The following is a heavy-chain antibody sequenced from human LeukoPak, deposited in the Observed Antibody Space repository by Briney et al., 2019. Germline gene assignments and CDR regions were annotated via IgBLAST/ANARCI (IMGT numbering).Heavy chain of an antibody. CDR2: ISGSAGST. J-gene: IGHJ3*02. Sequence: PGGSLRLSCAASGFTFSSYAMSWVRQAPGKGLEWVSAISGSAGSTYYADSVKGRFTISRDNSKNTLYLQMNSLRAEDPTVYYCAKARLRYFDRDAFDIWGQGTMVTVSS. D-gene: IGHD3-9*01. CDR3: AKARLRYFDRDAFDI. V-gene: IGHV3-23*01. CDR1: GFTFSSYA.